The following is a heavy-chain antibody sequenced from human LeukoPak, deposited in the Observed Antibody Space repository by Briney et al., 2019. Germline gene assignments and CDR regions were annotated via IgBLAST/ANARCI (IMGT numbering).Heavy chain of an antibody. D-gene: IGHD3-22*01. J-gene: IGHJ4*02. Sequence: SGPTLVKPTQTLTLTCTFTGFSLRTSGVGVGWIRQPPGKALEWLALIYWDDDKRYSPSLKSRLTITKDTSKNQVVLTMTNMDPVDTATYYCAHWDAMIVKNYFDYWGQGTLVTVSS. CDR3: AHWDAMIVKNYFDY. CDR1: GFSLRTSGVG. V-gene: IGHV2-5*02. CDR2: IYWDDDK.